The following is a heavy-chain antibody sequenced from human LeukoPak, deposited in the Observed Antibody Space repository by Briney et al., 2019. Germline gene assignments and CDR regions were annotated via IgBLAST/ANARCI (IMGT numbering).Heavy chain of an antibody. J-gene: IGHJ6*02. CDR2: SYYGGST. V-gene: IGHV4-39*01. CDR1: GGSISSRSYY. D-gene: IGHD3-10*01. CDR3: ARHRGYYDDMDV. Sequence: TSETLSLTCTVSGGSISSRSYYWGWSRQPPGKGLEWIGSSYYGGSTYCNPSLKSRVTISVDTSKNQFSLRLSSVTAADTAVYYCARHRGYYDDMDVWGQGTTVTVSS.